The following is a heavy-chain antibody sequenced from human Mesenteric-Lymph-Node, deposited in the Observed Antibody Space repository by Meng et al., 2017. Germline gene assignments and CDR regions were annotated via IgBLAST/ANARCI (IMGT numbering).Heavy chain of an antibody. Sequence: VQLQGSGPGLGKPSTTLSLTCPVSGGSVSSGGYYWTWIRQHPGKGLEWFGQIYYSGSTFYNPSLKRRVIISIDTSKNQFSLNLRSVTAADTAVYYCARVSSGWDYFDYWGQGTLVTVSS. J-gene: IGHJ4*02. CDR2: IYYSGST. CDR3: ARVSSGWDYFDY. CDR1: GGSVSSGGYY. V-gene: IGHV4-31*03. D-gene: IGHD6-19*01.